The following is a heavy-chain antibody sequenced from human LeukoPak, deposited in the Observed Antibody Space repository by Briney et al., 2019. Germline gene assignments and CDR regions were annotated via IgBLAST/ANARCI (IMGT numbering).Heavy chain of an antibody. CDR2: IAYDGDNK. V-gene: IGHV3-30*18. J-gene: IGHJ6*02. D-gene: IGHD5-12*01. CDR3: AKDSGYDDRYYYYYYGMDV. Sequence: GGSLRLSCAASGFAFSRYAMHWVRQAPGKGLEWVAVIAYDGDNKYYADSVKGRFTISRDNSKNTLYLEMDSLRPEDTAVYYCAKDSGYDDRYYYYYYGMDVWGQGTTVTVSS. CDR1: GFAFSRYA.